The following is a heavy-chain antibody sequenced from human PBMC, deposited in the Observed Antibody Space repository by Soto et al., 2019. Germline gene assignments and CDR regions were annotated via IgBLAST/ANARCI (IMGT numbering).Heavy chain of an antibody. CDR3: ARGYCSSTSCYTLYYYYYGMDV. Sequence: SQTLSLTCAISGDSVSSNSAAWNWIRQSPSSGLEWLGRTYYRSKWYNDYAVSVKSRITINPDTSKNQFSLQLNSVTPEDTAVYYCARGYCSSTSCYTLYYYYYGMDVWGQGTTVTVSS. CDR2: TYYRSKWYN. J-gene: IGHJ6*02. CDR1: GDSVSSNSAA. D-gene: IGHD2-2*02. V-gene: IGHV6-1*01.